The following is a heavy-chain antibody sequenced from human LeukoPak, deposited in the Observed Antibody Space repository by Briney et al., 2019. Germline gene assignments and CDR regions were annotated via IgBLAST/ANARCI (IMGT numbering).Heavy chain of an antibody. CDR3: ARDGWGSPGYFDY. J-gene: IGHJ4*02. CDR2: IYYGGRT. V-gene: IGHV4-59*12. CDR1: DDSIRSYH. Sequence: SETLSLTCTVSDDSIRSYHWTWIRQPPGKGLEWIGYIYYGGRTNYNPSLKSRIIISLDPSKNQFSLKLSSVTAADTAVYYCARDGWGSPGYFDYWGQGTLVTVSS. D-gene: IGHD3-16*01.